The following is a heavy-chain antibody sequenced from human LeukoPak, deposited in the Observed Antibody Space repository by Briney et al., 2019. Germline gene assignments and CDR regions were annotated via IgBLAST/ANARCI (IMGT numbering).Heavy chain of an antibody. CDR3: ARAHSSSWDC. CDR1: GGSISSGGYS. D-gene: IGHD6-13*01. Sequence: SQTLSLTCAVSGGSISSGGYSWSWIRQTPGKGLEWIGYIYSSGTTNYNPSLKSRVTISLDTSKKQFYLSLSSVTAADTAVYYCARAHSSSWDCWGQGTLVTVSS. V-gene: IGHV4-61*08. J-gene: IGHJ4*02. CDR2: IYSSGTT.